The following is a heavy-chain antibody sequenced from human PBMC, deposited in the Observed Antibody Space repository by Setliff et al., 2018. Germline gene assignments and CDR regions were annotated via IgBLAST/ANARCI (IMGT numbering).Heavy chain of an antibody. CDR3: ARDRQYYFDY. D-gene: IGHD6-19*01. CDR2: ISRSSSTI. CDR1: GFSFSSYT. J-gene: IGHJ4*02. Sequence: GGSLRLSCAASGFSFSSYTMNWVRQAPGKGLEWVSYISRSSSTIYYADSVKGRFTISRDDAKNSLYLQMNSLRAEDTAVYYCARDRQYYFDYWGQGTLVTVSS. V-gene: IGHV3-48*04.